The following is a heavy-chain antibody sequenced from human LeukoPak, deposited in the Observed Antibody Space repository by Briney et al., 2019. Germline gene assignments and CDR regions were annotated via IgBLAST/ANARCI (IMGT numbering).Heavy chain of an antibody. J-gene: IGHJ5*02. V-gene: IGHV4-34*01. D-gene: IGHD6-13*01. CDR2: INHSGST. Sequence: SETLSLTCAVYGGSFSGYYWSWIRQPPGKGLEWIGEINHSGSTNYNPSLKSRVTISVDTSKNQFSLKLSSVTAADTAVYYCARVREGVGQQLGYNWFDPWGQGTLVTVSS. CDR1: GGSFSGYY. CDR3: ARVREGVGQQLGYNWFDP.